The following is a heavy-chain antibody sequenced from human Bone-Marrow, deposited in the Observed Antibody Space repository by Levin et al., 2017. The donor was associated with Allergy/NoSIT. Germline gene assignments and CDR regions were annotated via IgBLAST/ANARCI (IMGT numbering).Heavy chain of an antibody. Sequence: GSLRLSCTVSGGSFSSYYWSWIRQPPGKGLEWIGYIYYSGSTNYNPSLKSRVTISIDTSKNQFSLKLSSVTAADTAVYYCARLPVGGDSGPFDYWGQGTLVTVSS. CDR3: ARLPVGGDSGPFDY. J-gene: IGHJ4*02. CDR2: IYYSGST. D-gene: IGHD5-12*01. V-gene: IGHV4-59*01. CDR1: GGSFSSYY.